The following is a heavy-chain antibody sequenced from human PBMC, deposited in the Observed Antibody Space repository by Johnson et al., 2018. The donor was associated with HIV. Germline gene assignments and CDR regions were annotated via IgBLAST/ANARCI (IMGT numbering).Heavy chain of an antibody. CDR3: AKDHCYAHDYGDHNAFDI. J-gene: IGHJ3*02. CDR1: GFTFSSYG. D-gene: IGHD4-17*01. CDR2: ISYDGSNK. Sequence: QVQLVESGGGVVQPGGSLRLSCAASGFTFSSYGMHWVRQAPGKGLEWVEVISYDGSNKYYADSVKGRFTISRDNSKNTLYLQMNSLRAEDTAVDYCAKDHCYAHDYGDHNAFDIWGQGTMVTVSA. V-gene: IGHV3-30*19.